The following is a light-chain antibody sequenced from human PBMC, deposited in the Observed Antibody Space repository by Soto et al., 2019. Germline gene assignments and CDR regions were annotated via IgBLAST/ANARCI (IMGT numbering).Light chain of an antibody. CDR2: ENS. Sequence: QPVLTQPPSFSGAPGRRFTISFTGRRANIGAGYDVHWYQHLPGTAPKVLILENSNRPSGVPDRFSGSKSGTSASLAIAGLQAEDEAVYYCHSYDVSLRGPAFGGGTKLTVL. CDR3: HSYDVSLRGPA. CDR1: RANIGAGYD. V-gene: IGLV1-40*01. J-gene: IGLJ2*01.